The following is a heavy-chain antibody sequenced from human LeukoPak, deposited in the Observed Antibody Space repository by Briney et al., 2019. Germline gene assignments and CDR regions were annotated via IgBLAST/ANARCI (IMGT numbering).Heavy chain of an antibody. D-gene: IGHD3-22*01. CDR2: IGTAGDT. J-gene: IGHJ3*02. CDR1: GFTFSSYD. Sequence: GGSLRLSCAASGFTFSSYDMHWVRQATGKGLEWVSAIGTAGDTYYPGSVKGRFTISRENAKNSLYLQMNSLRAGDTAVYYCARGLIEGYYYDSSGYYTIDAFDIWGQGTMVTVSS. CDR3: ARGLIEGYYYDSSGYYTIDAFDI. V-gene: IGHV3-13*01.